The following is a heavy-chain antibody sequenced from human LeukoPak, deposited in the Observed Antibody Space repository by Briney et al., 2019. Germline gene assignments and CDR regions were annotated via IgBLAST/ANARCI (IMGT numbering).Heavy chain of an antibody. CDR3: AKDGGCSGGSCYDRTGEGSFDY. CDR1: GFTFDDYT. J-gene: IGHJ4*02. Sequence: GGSLRLSCAASGFTFDDYTMHWVRQAPGKGLEWVSLISWDGGSTYYADSVKGRFTISRDNSKNSLYLQMNGLRTEDTALYYCAKDGGCSGGSCYDRTGEGSFDYWGQGTLVTVSS. CDR2: ISWDGGST. V-gene: IGHV3-43*01. D-gene: IGHD2-15*01.